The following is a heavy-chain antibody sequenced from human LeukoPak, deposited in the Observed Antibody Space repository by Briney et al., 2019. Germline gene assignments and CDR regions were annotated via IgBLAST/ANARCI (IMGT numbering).Heavy chain of an antibody. V-gene: IGHV3-64D*09. CDR1: GFTFSNYA. CDR2: ISSNGDST. CDR3: VKSASSFGANWFDP. J-gene: IGHJ5*02. D-gene: IGHD3-3*01. Sequence: PGGSLRLSCSASGFTFSNYAMHRVRQAPGKGLEYVSAISSNGDSTYYADSVKGRFIISRDNSKNSLSLQMSSLRPEDTPVYYCVKSASSFGANWFDPWGQGTLVTVSS.